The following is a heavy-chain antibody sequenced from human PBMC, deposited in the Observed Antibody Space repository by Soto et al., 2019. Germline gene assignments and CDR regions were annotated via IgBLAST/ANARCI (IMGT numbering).Heavy chain of an antibody. J-gene: IGHJ2*01. D-gene: IGHD3-16*01. V-gene: IGHV6-1*01. CDR3: ARGSLRGGNWYFDL. CDR1: GDSVSKNSAT. Sequence: QEQLQQSGPGLVKPSQTLSLTCAISGDSVSKNSATWNWIRQSPARGLEWLGRTYYRSKWYNDYAVSVKSRTTINPDTSQNQFSLQLNSVTPEDTAVYYCARGSLRGGNWYFDLWGHGTLVTVSS. CDR2: TYYRSKWYN.